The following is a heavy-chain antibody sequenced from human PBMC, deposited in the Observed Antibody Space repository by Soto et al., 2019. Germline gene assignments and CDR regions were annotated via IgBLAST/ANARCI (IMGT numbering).Heavy chain of an antibody. CDR2: IITAFGTT. D-gene: IGHD5-18*01. Sequence: QVQLVQSGPEVKKPGSSVKVSCKASGDTFNSYVITWVRQAPGQGLEWLGGIITAFGTTSYAQNFQDRITITADEAATTDHMELSSLTSDDTAMYYCKSSYGYTFGGSLDNWGQGTLVTVSS. CDR3: KSSYGYTFGGSLDN. CDR1: GDTFNSYV. V-gene: IGHV1-69*01. J-gene: IGHJ4*02.